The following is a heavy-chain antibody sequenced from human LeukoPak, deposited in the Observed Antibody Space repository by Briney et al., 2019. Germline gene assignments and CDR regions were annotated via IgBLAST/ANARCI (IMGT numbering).Heavy chain of an antibody. J-gene: IGHJ3*02. CDR2: INSDSGGT. V-gene: IGHV1-2*02. D-gene: IGHD1-1*01. CDR1: GYTFTGHY. Sequence: GASVKLSCNASGYTFTGHYMHWVRQAPGQGLEWMGWINSDSGGTKYAQKFQGSVIMTRVTSISTAYMELSRLKSDDTAVYYCARGRVHSWSDAFDIWGQGTTVTVSS. CDR3: ARGRVHSWSDAFDI.